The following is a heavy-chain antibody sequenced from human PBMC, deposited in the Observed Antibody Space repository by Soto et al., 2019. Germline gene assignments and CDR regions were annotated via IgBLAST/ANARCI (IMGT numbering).Heavy chain of an antibody. CDR2: ISGYNGNT. Sequence: QVQLVQAGAEVKKPGASVTVSCKTSGYTFSNYGINWVRQAPGQGLEWMGCISGYNGNTNYAQTVKGRVTMTTDTSTGTVFMVRRSPKSEAAAIYYCSWFIMVGGCLNPNYYQGMEVWGRGTTVSVSS. V-gene: IGHV1-18*01. CDR1: GYTFSNYG. D-gene: IGHD3-10*01. CDR3: SWFIMVGGCLNPNYYQGMEV. J-gene: IGHJ6*04.